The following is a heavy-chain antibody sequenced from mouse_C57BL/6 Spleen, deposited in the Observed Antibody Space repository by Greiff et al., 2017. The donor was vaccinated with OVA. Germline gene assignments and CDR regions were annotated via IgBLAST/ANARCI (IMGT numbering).Heavy chain of an antibody. J-gene: IGHJ1*03. V-gene: IGHV1-59*01. D-gene: IGHD1-1*01. CDR1: GYTFTSYW. Sequence: QVQLQQPGAELVRPGTSVKLSCKASGYTFTSYWMHWVKQRPGQGLEWIGVIDPSDSYTNYNQKFKGKATLTVDTSSSTAYMQLSSLTSEDSAVYDCARRGGHGSSYDWCFDVWGTGTTVTVSS. CDR2: IDPSDSYT. CDR3: ARRGGHGSSYDWCFDV.